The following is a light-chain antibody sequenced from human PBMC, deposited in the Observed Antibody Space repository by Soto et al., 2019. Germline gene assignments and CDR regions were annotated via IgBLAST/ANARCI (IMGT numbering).Light chain of an antibody. CDR1: QGINSY. J-gene: IGKJ2*01. V-gene: IGKV1-8*01. CDR2: GAS. CDR3: QQYYSYPYT. Sequence: AIRMTQSPSSLSASVGDRVTITCRASQGINSYLAWYQQKPGKAPKLLIYGASTLQSGVPSRFSGSGSGTEFTLTISCLQTEDFATYYCQQYYSYPYTFGQGTKLEIK.